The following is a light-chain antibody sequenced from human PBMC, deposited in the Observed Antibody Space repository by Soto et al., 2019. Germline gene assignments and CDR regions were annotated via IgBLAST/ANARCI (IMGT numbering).Light chain of an antibody. CDR3: LLSYSGARLVV. Sequence: QAVVTQDPSLTVSPGGTVTLTCGSSTGAVTSGHYPYWFQQKPGQAPRTLIYDTSNKHSWTPARFSGSLLGGKAALTLSGAQPEDEAEYYCLLSYSGARLVVFGGGTKVTVL. CDR1: TGAVTSGHY. J-gene: IGLJ2*01. CDR2: DTS. V-gene: IGLV7-46*01.